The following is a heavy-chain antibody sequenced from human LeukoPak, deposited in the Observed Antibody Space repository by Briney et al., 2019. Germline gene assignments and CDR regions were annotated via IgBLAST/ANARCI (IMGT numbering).Heavy chain of an antibody. CDR1: GGTFSSYA. Sequence: GASVKVSCKASGGTFSSYAISWVRQAPGQGLEWMGGIIPIFGTANYAQKFQGRVTITTDESTSTAYMELSSLRSEDTAVYYCATRILLRNWNSPFDYWGQGTLVTVSS. D-gene: IGHD1-7*01. J-gene: IGHJ4*02. CDR2: IIPIFGTA. CDR3: ATRILLRNWNSPFDY. V-gene: IGHV1-69*05.